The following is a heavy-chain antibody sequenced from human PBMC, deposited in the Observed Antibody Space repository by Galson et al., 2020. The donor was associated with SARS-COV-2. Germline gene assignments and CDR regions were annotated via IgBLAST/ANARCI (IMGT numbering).Heavy chain of an antibody. J-gene: IGHJ3*01. D-gene: IGHD3-22*01. CDR3: ARGTRYYDSRGYLREDSCHL. Sequence: SETLSLTCTVSGASINTNNYYWVWIRQPPGKGLEWIGSVYYSGNSYYNPSLKSRVTMSIDTSKTNYSLYLSSVTAADTAVYFCARGTRYYDSRGYLREDSCHLWGQGTMVIVSS. V-gene: IGHV4-39*07. CDR1: GASINTNNYY. CDR2: VYYSGNS.